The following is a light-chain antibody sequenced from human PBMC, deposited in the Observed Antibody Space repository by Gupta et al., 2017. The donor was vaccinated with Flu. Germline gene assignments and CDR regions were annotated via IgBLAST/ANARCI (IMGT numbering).Light chain of an antibody. Sequence: DIELTQSPSFLSASVGDRVTITCRASQGVSSHLSWYQQKPGKAPNLLIFETSTLQSGVPSRFSGSGSGTEFTLTISSLQAEDFAAYYCQHLNGYPLTFGGGTKVEIK. CDR1: QGVSSH. J-gene: IGKJ4*01. CDR3: QHLNGYPLT. CDR2: ETS. V-gene: IGKV1-9*01.